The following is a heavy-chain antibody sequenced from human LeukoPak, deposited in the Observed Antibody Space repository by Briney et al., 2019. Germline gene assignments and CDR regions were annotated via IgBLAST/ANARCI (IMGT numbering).Heavy chain of an antibody. V-gene: IGHV3-21*01. D-gene: IGHD3-22*01. J-gene: IGHJ4*02. Sequence: GGYLRLSCAASGFTFSAYSMNWVRQAPGKGLEWVSSISTGSSYIYYADSVKGRFTISRENAKNSLYLQMNSLRAEDTAVYYCARDSTPYDSSGYCYDYWGQGTLVTVSS. CDR1: GFTFSAYS. CDR2: ISTGSSYI. CDR3: ARDSTPYDSSGYCYDY.